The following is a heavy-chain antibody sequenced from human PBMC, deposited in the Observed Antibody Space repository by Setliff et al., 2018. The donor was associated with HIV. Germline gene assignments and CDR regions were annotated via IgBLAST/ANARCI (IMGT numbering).Heavy chain of an antibody. D-gene: IGHD3-10*01. CDR3: ARGDHTMVRGVIIRGLDAFDI. J-gene: IGHJ3*02. Sequence: ASVKVSCKASGGTFSSYAINWVRQATGQGLEWMGWMNPNSGNTGYAQKFQGRVTMTRNTSISTAYMELSSLRSEDTAVYYCARGDHTMVRGVIIRGLDAFDIWGQGTMVTVSS. CDR2: MNPNSGNT. V-gene: IGHV1-8*02. CDR1: GGTFSSYA.